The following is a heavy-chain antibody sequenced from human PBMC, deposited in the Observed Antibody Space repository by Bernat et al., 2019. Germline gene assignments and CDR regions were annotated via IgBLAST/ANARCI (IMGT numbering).Heavy chain of an antibody. V-gene: IGHV4-39*01. CDR3: ARIDCSGGTCPFYFFDY. J-gene: IGHJ4*02. CDR1: GGSISSSSYY. D-gene: IGHD2-15*01. CDR2: IYCSGST. Sequence: QLQLQESGPGLVKPSETLSLTCTVSGGSISSSSYYWGWIRQPPGKGLEWIGSIYCSGSTYYNPSLKSRVTISVDTSKNQFSLKLSSVTAADTAVYYCARIDCSGGTCPFYFFDYWGQGTLVTVSS.